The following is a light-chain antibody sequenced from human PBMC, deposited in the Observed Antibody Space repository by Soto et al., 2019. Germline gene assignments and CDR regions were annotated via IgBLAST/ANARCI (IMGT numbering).Light chain of an antibody. Sequence: GTTQSPATLSLSPGERATLSCRASQSIRSNLAWYQQKPGQAPRLLIYGASTRATGIPARFSGSGSGTEFPLTISSLPSADFAVYSSQQYNSWCTSGQGPKVDI. CDR2: GAS. J-gene: IGKJ1*01. CDR1: QSIRSN. CDR3: QQYNSWCT. V-gene: IGKV3-15*01.